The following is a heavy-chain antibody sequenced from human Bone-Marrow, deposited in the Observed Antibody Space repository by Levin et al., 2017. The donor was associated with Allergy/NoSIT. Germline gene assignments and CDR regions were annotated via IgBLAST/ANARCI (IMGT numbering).Heavy chain of an antibody. D-gene: IGHD6-19*01. Sequence: ASVKVSCKTSGYTFTGYYLHWVRQAPGQGLEWMGWINPYSGDTKYAQNFQGRFTMTRDTSTGTAYMELDRLTSDDTAVFYCARSPLRYSSHGDFYYFDSWGQGTLVTVSS. CDR2: INPYSGDT. CDR3: ARSPLRYSSHGDFYYFDS. J-gene: IGHJ4*02. V-gene: IGHV1-2*02. CDR1: GYTFTGYY.